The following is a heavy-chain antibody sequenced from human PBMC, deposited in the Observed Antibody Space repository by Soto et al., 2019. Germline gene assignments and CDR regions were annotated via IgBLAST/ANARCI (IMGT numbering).Heavy chain of an antibody. Sequence: QVQLVQSGAEMKRPGASVKVSCKASGYTFSKYDVSWVRQAPGQGLEWLGLISPNSGRASYSEKFQGRVTMSTDTPTTTAYLELRSVRSDDTAVYYCVRQYFDFWTDYPDFDYWGQGTLVTVSS. D-gene: IGHD3-3*01. V-gene: IGHV1-18*04. CDR3: VRQYFDFWTDYPDFDY. CDR1: GYTFSKYD. CDR2: ISPNSGRA. J-gene: IGHJ4*02.